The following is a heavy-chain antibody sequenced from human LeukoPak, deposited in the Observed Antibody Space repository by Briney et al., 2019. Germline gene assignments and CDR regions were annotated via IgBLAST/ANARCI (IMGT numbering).Heavy chain of an antibody. CDR3: AKDRLLGNSYGSYFDY. V-gene: IGHV3-30*18. CDR2: ISYDGDNK. Sequence: QAGGSLRLSCAASGFTFSSYGMHWVRQAPGKGLEWVAVISYDGDNKYYADSVKGRFTISRDNSKNTLYLQMNSLRAEDTAVYYCAKDRLLGNSYGSYFDYWSQGTLVTVSS. J-gene: IGHJ4*02. D-gene: IGHD5-18*01. CDR1: GFTFSSYG.